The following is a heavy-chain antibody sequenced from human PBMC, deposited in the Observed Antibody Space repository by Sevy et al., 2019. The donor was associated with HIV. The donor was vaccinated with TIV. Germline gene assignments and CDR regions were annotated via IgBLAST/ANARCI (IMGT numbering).Heavy chain of an antibody. V-gene: IGHV4-59*08. Sequence: SETLSLTCTVSGGSITSLYWNWIRQPPGKGLEWIANIYYNGHINYNPSLKSRVTLSLDTSKNQFSLRLSSVTAADTAMYYCAGEHAWGRGYPWGQGTLVTVSS. J-gene: IGHJ5*02. D-gene: IGHD1-26*01. CDR1: GGSITSLY. CDR3: AGEHAWGRGYP. CDR2: IYYNGHI.